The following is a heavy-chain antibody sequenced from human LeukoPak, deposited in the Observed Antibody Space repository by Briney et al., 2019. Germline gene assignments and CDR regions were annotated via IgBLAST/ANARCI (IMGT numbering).Heavy chain of an antibody. J-gene: IGHJ4*02. D-gene: IGHD4-17*01. CDR3: AREGGDYTGAYFDY. Sequence: GESLKISCSGSGYSFTSYCIGWVRQMSREGLEWVGIIYPGDSDTRYSPSFQGQVTISADKSISTAYLQWSSLKASDTAMFYCAREGGDYTGAYFDYWGQGTLVTVSS. V-gene: IGHV5-51*01. CDR2: IYPGDSDT. CDR1: GYSFTSYC.